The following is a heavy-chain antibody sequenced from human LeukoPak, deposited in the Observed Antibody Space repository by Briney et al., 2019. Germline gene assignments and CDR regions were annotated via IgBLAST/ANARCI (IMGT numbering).Heavy chain of an antibody. CDR3: ARDRAARGLDY. D-gene: IGHD6-6*01. CDR1: GGSISSSSYY. CDR2: IYHSGST. J-gene: IGHJ4*02. Sequence: ESSETLSLTCTVAGGSISSSSYYWGWIRQPPGKGLEWIGSIYHSGSTYYNPSLKSRVTISVDTSKNQFSLKLSSVTAADTAVYYCARDRAARGLDYWGQGTLVTVSS. V-gene: IGHV4-39*07.